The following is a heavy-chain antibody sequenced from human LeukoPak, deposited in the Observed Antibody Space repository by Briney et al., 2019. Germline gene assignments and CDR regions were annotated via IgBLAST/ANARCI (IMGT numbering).Heavy chain of an antibody. CDR2: INPSSGGT. Sequence: ASVKVSCKASGYTFTAYYMHWVRQAPGQGLEWMGWINPSSGGTNYAQKFQGRVIMTRDTSISTAYMELSRLRSDDTAVYYCARDSIVVVPAAMEFDYWGQGTLVTVSS. V-gene: IGHV1-2*02. D-gene: IGHD2-2*01. J-gene: IGHJ4*02. CDR3: ARDSIVVVPAAMEFDY. CDR1: GYTFTAYY.